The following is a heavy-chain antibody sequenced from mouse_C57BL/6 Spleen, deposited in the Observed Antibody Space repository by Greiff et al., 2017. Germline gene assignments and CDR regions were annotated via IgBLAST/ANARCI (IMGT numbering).Heavy chain of an antibody. V-gene: IGHV14-4*01. Sequence: EVQVVESGAELVRPGASVKLSCTASGFNIKDDYMHWVKQRPEQGLEWIGWIDPENGDTEYASKFQGKATITADTSSNTAYLQLSSLTSEDTAVYYCTTRNYYYGYYWGQGTSVTVSS. CDR2: IDPENGDT. CDR1: GFNIKDDY. D-gene: IGHD1-1*01. J-gene: IGHJ4*01. CDR3: TTRNYYYGYY.